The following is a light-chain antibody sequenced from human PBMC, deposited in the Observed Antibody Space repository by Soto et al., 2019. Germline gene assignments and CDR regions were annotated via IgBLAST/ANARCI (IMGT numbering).Light chain of an antibody. Sequence: DIQMTQSPSSLSASVGDRVTLTCRASQSFSNFLNWYQQKPGKAPKVLTYAASSLQRGVPSRFSGSGSGTEFTLTISSLQPDDFATYYCQQYNSYPFTFGPGTKVDIK. CDR2: AAS. V-gene: IGKV1-16*01. CDR1: QSFSNF. J-gene: IGKJ3*01. CDR3: QQYNSYPFT.